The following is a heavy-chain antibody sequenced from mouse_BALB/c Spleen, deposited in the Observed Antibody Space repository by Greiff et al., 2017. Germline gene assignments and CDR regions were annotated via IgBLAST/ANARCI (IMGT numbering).Heavy chain of an antibody. Sequence: EVKLQESGGGLVQPGGSLRLSCATSGFTFTDYYMSWVRQPPGKALEWLGFIRNKANGYTTEYSASVKGRFTISRDNSQSILYLQMNTLRAEDSATYYCARERYYYAMDYWGQGTSVTVSS. CDR1: GFTFTDYY. CDR3: ARERYYYAMDY. J-gene: IGHJ4*01. CDR2: IRNKANGYTT. V-gene: IGHV7-3*02.